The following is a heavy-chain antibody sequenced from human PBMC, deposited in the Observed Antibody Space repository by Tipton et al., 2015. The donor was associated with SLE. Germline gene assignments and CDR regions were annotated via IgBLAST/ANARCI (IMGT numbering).Heavy chain of an antibody. CDR2: INYSGTT. CDR3: VRELDTFEV. Sequence: TLSLTCTISGDSISNTNYYWGWIRQPPGEGLELIGNINYSGTTYYNPSLKTRVTISVDASKTQFSLDLTSVTAADTAVYYCVRELDTFEVWGPGTLVTVSS. CDR1: GDSISNTNYY. V-gene: IGHV4-39*02. J-gene: IGHJ3*01.